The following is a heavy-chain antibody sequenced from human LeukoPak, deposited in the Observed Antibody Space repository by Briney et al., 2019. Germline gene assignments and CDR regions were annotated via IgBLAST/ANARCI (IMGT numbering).Heavy chain of an antibody. V-gene: IGHV1-18*04. J-gene: IGHJ4*02. CDR3: ARGRVRFGEFSDAFDS. CDR1: GYTFSNHG. Sequence: GASVKVSCKASGYTFSNHGITWVRKAPGQGLEWMGWISGYYGNTKSAQKFQGRLAMTRDTSTSTAYMELGSLTSEDTALYYCARGRVRFGEFSDAFDSWGQGTLITVSS. CDR2: ISGYYGNT. D-gene: IGHD3-10*01.